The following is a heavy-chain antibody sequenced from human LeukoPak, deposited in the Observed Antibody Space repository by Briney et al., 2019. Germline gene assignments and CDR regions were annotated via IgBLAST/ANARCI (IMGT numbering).Heavy chain of an antibody. Sequence: PGGSLRLSCAASGFTFSSYEMNWVRQAPGKGLEWVSSISSSGSTIYYADSVKGRFTISRDNAKNSLYLQMNSLRAEDTAVYYCARENYYDSSGYSDGATYYYNGMDVWGQGTTVTVSS. CDR1: GFTFSSYE. CDR2: ISSSGSTI. D-gene: IGHD3-22*01. J-gene: IGHJ6*02. V-gene: IGHV3-48*03. CDR3: ARENYYDSSGYSDGATYYYNGMDV.